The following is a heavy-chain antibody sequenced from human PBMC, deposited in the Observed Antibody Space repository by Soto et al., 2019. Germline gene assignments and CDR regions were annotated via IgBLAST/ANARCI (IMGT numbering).Heavy chain of an antibody. Sequence: PGGSLRLSCAASGFTFSSYWMHWVRQAPGKGLVWVSRINSDGSSTSYADSVKGRFTISRDNAKNTLYLQMNSLRAEDTAVYYCARARLMTYYYDSSGHRIGSFDPWGQGTLVTVSS. J-gene: IGHJ5*02. D-gene: IGHD3-22*01. CDR2: INSDGSST. CDR1: GFTFSSYW. V-gene: IGHV3-74*01. CDR3: ARARLMTYYYDSSGHRIGSFDP.